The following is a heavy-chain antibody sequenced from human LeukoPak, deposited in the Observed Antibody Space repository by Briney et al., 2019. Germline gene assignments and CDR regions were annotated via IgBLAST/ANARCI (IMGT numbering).Heavy chain of an antibody. CDR3: ASSQAAATMDV. CDR1: GYSISSGYY. CDR2: IYHSGST. J-gene: IGHJ6*04. D-gene: IGHD6-13*01. V-gene: IGHV4-38-2*02. Sequence: SETLSLTCTVSGYSISSGYYWGWIRQPPGKGLEWIGSIYHSGSTYYNPSLKSRVTISVDTSKNQFSLKLSSVTAADTAVYYCASSQAAATMDVWGKGTTVTVSS.